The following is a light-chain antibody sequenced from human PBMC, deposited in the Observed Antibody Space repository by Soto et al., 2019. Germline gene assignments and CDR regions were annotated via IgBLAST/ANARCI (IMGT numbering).Light chain of an antibody. Sequence: ESVLTQSPGTLSLSPGERATLSCRASQSVSSSYLAWYQHKPGQAPRLLIYGASSRATGIPDRFSGSGSGTDFTLTISRLEPEDFAVYYCQQYGRSPHTFGQGTTLEIK. V-gene: IGKV3-20*01. CDR1: QSVSSSY. CDR2: GAS. J-gene: IGKJ2*01. CDR3: QQYGRSPHT.